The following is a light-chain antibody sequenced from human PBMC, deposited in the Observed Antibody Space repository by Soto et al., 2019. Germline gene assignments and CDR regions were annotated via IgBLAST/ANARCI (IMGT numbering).Light chain of an antibody. CDR3: VLYMGSGIWV. J-gene: IGLJ3*02. V-gene: IGLV8-61*01. Sequence: QAVVTQEPSFSVSPGRTVTLTCGLSSGSVSTSYYPGWYRQTPGQAPRTLIYSTNTRSSGVPDRFSGSILGNKAALTITGAQADDESDYYCVLYMGSGIWVFGGGTKVTVL. CDR1: SGSVSTSYY. CDR2: STN.